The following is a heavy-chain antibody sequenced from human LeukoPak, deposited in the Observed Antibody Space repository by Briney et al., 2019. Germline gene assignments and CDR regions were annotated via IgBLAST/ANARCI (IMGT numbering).Heavy chain of an antibody. CDR1: GFTFSSYW. J-gene: IGHJ4*02. Sequence: QPGGSLRLSCAASGFTFSSYWMHWVRQAPGKGLEWVSLISGDGGSTYYADSVKGRFTISRDNSKNSLYLQMNSLRTEDTALYYCAKASRYYYGSGSFVFDYWGQGTLVTVSS. D-gene: IGHD3-10*01. V-gene: IGHV3-43*02. CDR2: ISGDGGST. CDR3: AKASRYYYGSGSFVFDY.